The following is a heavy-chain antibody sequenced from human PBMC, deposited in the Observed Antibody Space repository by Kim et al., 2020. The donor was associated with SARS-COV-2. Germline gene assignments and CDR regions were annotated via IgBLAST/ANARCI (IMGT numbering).Heavy chain of an antibody. V-gene: IGHV3-23*01. D-gene: IGHD3-22*01. CDR2: ISDSGGTT. Sequence: GGSLRLSCAASGFTFSTYAMSWVRQAPGKGLEWVSSISDSGGTTYYADSVKGRFTISRDNSKNMLYLQMNSLRADDTAVYYCARRVVVVNGRWFDPWGQGTLVTVSS. J-gene: IGHJ5*02. CDR3: ARRVVVVNGRWFDP. CDR1: GFTFSTYA.